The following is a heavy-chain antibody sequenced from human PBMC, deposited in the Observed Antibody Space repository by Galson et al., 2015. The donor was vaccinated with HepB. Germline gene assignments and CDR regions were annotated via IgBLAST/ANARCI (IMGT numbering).Heavy chain of an antibody. D-gene: IGHD2-8*01. V-gene: IGHV3-30*03. J-gene: IGHJ4*02. CDR1: GFIFSNYG. CDR2: ISYGSHK. Sequence: SLRLSCAASGFIFSNYGMHWVRQAPGKGLEWVAAISYGSHKYHADSVRGRFTISRDNSKNTLYLQMNGLSADDTAVYYCARDPREQSLVPAFLFVSWGQGTLVTVPS. CDR3: ARDPREQSLVPAFLFVS.